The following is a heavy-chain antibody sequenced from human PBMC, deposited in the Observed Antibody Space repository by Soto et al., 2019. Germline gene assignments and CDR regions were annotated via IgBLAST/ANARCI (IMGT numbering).Heavy chain of an antibody. D-gene: IGHD2-21*02. CDR2: IWYDGSNK. J-gene: IGHJ4*02. V-gene: IGHV3-33*01. Sequence: QVQLVESGGGVVQPGRSLRLSCAASGFTFSSYGMHWVRQTPGKGLEWVAVIWYDGSNKYYADSVKGRFTISSDNSKNTLYLQMNSLRAEDTAVYYCARDILAYCGGDCYSDYWGQGTLVTVSS. CDR3: ARDILAYCGGDCYSDY. CDR1: GFTFSSYG.